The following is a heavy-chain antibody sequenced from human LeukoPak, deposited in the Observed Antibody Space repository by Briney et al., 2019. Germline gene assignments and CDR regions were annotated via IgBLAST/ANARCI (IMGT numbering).Heavy chain of an antibody. CDR1: GFTFSSYG. D-gene: IGHD3-22*01. V-gene: IGHV3-33*01. J-gene: IGHJ4*02. CDR3: ARDSYYYDSSGSGDY. Sequence: GGSLRLSCAASGFTFSSYGMHWVRQAPGKGLEWEAVIWYDGSNKYYADSVKGRFTISRDNSKNTLYLQMNSLRAEDTAAYYCARDSYYYDSSGSGDYWGQGTLVTVSS. CDR2: IWYDGSNK.